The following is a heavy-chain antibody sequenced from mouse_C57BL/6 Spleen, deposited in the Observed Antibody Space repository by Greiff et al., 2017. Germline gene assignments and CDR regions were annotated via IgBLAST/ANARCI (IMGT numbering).Heavy chain of an antibody. D-gene: IGHD1-1*01. CDR3: ARRSTVAFDY. CDR2: IAPSDSYT. V-gene: IGHV1-69*01. CDR1: GYTFTSYW. J-gene: IGHJ2*01. Sequence: QVQLQQPGAELVMPGASVKLSCQASGYTFTSYWMHWVKQRPGQGLAWIGEIAPSDSYTNSTQKFKGKSTLTVDKSSSTAYMQLSIRTSEDAAVYYCARRSTVAFDYWGQGTTLTVSS.